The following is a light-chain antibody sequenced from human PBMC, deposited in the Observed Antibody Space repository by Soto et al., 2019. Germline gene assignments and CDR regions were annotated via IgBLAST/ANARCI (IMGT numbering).Light chain of an antibody. J-gene: IGLJ3*02. CDR2: GNS. Sequence: QSVLTQPPSVSGAPGQRVTISCTGSSSNIGAGYDVHWYQQLPGTAPKLLIYGNSNRPSGVPDRFSGSKSGTSASLAITGLQAEDEADYYCQSYDSSLSGLWVFGGATKLTVL. V-gene: IGLV1-40*01. CDR1: SSNIGAGYD. CDR3: QSYDSSLSGLWV.